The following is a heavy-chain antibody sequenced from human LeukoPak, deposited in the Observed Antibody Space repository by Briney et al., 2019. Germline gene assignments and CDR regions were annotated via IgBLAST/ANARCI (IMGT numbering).Heavy chain of an antibody. D-gene: IGHD1-26*01. V-gene: IGHV4-4*07. Sequence: KPSETRSLTCTVSGGSISSYYWSWIRQPAGKGLEWIGRIYTSGSTNYNPSLKSRVTMSVDTSKNQFSLKLSSVTAADTAVYYCARDPIVGATLGLFDPWGQGTLVTVSS. CDR1: GGSISSYY. CDR3: ARDPIVGATLGLFDP. CDR2: IYTSGST. J-gene: IGHJ5*02.